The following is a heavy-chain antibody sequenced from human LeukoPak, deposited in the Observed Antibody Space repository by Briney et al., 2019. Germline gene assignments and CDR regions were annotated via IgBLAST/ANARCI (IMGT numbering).Heavy chain of an antibody. Sequence: GASVKVSCKASGGTIRGFVINWMRQAPGEGLEWMGGINTLSGTTNYTQKFQGRVTMTTDESTTTVFMELSRLTSEDTAVYYCTRGDDFLAAYNYMDVWGKGSSVIVSS. J-gene: IGHJ6*03. CDR2: INTLSGTT. CDR1: GGTIRGFV. V-gene: IGHV1-69*05. CDR3: TRGDDFLAAYNYMDV. D-gene: IGHD3-9*01.